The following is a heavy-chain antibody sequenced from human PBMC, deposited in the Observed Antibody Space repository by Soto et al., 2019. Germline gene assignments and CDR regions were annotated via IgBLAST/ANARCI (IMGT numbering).Heavy chain of an antibody. D-gene: IGHD3-22*01. J-gene: IGHJ6*02. CDR2: IWYDGSNK. Sequence: PGGSLRLSCAASGFTFSSYGMHWVRQAPGKGLEWVAVIWYDGSNKYYADSVKGRFTISRDNSKNTLYLQMNSLRAEDTAVYYCARDSLPYYYDSSGYLSIYGMGVWGQGTTVTVSS. CDR1: GFTFSSYG. CDR3: ARDSLPYYYDSSGYLSIYGMGV. V-gene: IGHV3-33*01.